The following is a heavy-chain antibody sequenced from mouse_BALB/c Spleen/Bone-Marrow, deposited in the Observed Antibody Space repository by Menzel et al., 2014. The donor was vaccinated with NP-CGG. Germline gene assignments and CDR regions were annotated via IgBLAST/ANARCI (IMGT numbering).Heavy chain of an antibody. CDR1: GYPFTNYW. CDR2: IHPSDSES. CDR3: ARGLGEIWGY. D-gene: IGHD4-1*01. J-gene: IGHJ2*01. Sequence: QVQLQQSGAELVRPGTSVQLSCKASGYPFTNYWTNWVKQRPGQGLEWIGMIHPSDSESRLNQKFKDKATLTADKSSTTAYMQLSSPTSEDSAVYYCARGLGEIWGYWGQGTTLTVSS. V-gene: IGHV1-61*01.